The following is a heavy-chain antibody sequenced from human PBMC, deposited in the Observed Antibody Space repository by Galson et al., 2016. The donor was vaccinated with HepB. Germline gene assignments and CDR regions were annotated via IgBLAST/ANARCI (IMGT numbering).Heavy chain of an antibody. CDR2: ITSKAYNGTT. CDR1: GISIGHYA. CDR3: ATQDSSGYYFEY. D-gene: IGHD3-22*01. V-gene: IGHV3-49*03. J-gene: IGHJ4*02. Sequence: SLRLSCATSGISIGHYAMSWFRQAPGKGLEWVSFITSKAYNGTTEYAASVKGRFTISRDDSKNAAYLHMNSLKTEDSAVYYCATQDSSGYYFEYWGQGTLVIVSS.